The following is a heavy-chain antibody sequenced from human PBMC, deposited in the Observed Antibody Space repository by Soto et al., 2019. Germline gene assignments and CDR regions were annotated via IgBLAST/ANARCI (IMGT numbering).Heavy chain of an antibody. J-gene: IGHJ4*02. CDR1: GFPFSNAW. D-gene: IGHD6-19*01. CDR2: IKSKTDGGTT. CDR3: TTGQVAGTRDY. V-gene: IGHV3-15*01. Sequence: GSLRLSCAASGFPFSNAWMSWVRQPPGKGLEWVGRIKSKTDGGTTDYVAPVKGRFIISRDDSKNMVYLQMNSLKTEDTAMYYCTTGQVAGTRDYWGQGTLVTVSS.